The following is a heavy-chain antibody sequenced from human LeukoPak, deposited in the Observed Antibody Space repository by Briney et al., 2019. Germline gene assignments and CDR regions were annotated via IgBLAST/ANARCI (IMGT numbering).Heavy chain of an antibody. D-gene: IGHD5-18*01. CDR3: TKREYNYRPSIGWFDP. CDR2: ISGTVGRT. V-gene: IGHV3-23*01. CDR1: GFTFSPYA. Sequence: GGSLRLSCAASGFTFSPYAMNWVRRAPGKGLEWVSAISGTVGRTYYADSVKGRFAISRENSKNTLYLQMNSLRAEDTAIYYRTKREYNYRPSIGWFDPRGQGTLVTVSS. J-gene: IGHJ5*02.